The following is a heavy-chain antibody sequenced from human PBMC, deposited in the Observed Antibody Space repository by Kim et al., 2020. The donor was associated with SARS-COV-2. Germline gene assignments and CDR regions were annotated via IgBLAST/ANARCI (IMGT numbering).Heavy chain of an antibody. D-gene: IGHD3-22*01. V-gene: IGHV3-48*03. CDR1: GFTFSSYE. Sequence: GGSLRLSCAASGFTFSSYEMNWVRQAPGKGLEWVSYISSSGSTIYYADSVKGRFTISRDNAKNSLYLQMNSLRAEDTAVYYCARYRNYYDSSGYYPTPGGLDYWGQGTLVTVSS. CDR3: ARYRNYYDSSGYYPTPGGLDY. J-gene: IGHJ4*02. CDR2: ISSSGSTI.